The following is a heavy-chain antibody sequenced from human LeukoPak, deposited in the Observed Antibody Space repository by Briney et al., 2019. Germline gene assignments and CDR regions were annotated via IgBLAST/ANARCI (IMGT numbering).Heavy chain of an antibody. J-gene: IGHJ4*02. CDR1: GYTFSSYY. CDR3: ATHYDFWSGYYFFDY. CDR2: INPSGGST. D-gene: IGHD3-3*01. Sequence: ASVTVSCKASGYTFSSYYIHWVRQAPGQGLEWMGLINPSGGSTSYTQKSQGRVTITRDTSTSTVYMEMSSLRSEDTAVYYCATHYDFWSGYYFFDYWGQGTLVTVSS. V-gene: IGHV1-46*01.